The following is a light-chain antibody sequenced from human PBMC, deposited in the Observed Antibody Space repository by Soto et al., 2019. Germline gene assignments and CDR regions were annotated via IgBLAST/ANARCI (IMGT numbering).Light chain of an antibody. V-gene: IGKV3-15*01. Sequence: EIVMTQSPATLSVSPGERATLSCRASQSVSSNLAWYQQKPGQAPRLLMYGASTRATGIPDRFSGSGSGTKVTLTISSLQAEDFAVYYCQQHNNWPPWTFGQGTKVEIK. CDR2: GAS. CDR3: QQHNNWPPWT. J-gene: IGKJ1*01. CDR1: QSVSSN.